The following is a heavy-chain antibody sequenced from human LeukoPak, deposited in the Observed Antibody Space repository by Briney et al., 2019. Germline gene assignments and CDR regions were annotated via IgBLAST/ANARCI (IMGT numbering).Heavy chain of an antibody. CDR1: GGSISSGDYY. J-gene: IGHJ6*02. D-gene: IGHD1-14*01. V-gene: IGHV4-30-4*01. CDR3: ARVTYPYYYYGMDV. Sequence: SRTLSLTCTVSGGSISSGDYYWSWIRQPPGKGLEWIGYIYYSGSTYYNPSLKSRVTISVDTSKNQFSLKLSSVTAADTAVYYCARVTYPYYYYGMDVWGQGTTVTVSS. CDR2: IYYSGST.